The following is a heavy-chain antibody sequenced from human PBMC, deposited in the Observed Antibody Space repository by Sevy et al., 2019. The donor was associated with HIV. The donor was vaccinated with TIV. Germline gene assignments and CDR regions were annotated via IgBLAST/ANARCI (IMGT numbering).Heavy chain of an antibody. CDR3: ARVDVVVVAATPTVGTFDI. D-gene: IGHD2-15*01. CDR2: IIPIFGTA. CDR1: GGTFSRYA. V-gene: IGHV1-69*06. J-gene: IGHJ3*02. Sequence: ASVKVSCKASGGTFSRYAISWVRQAPGQGLEWMGGIIPIFGTANYAQKFQGRVTITADKSTSTAYMELSSLRSEDTAVYYCARVDVVVVAATPTVGTFDIWGQGTMVTVSS.